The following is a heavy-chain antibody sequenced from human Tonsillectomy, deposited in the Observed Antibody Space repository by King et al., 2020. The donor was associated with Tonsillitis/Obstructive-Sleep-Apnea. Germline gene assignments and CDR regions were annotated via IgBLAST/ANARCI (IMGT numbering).Heavy chain of an antibody. J-gene: IGHJ3*02. V-gene: IGHV2-5*02. CDR2: IYWDDDK. Sequence: ITLKESGPALVKPPQTLTLTCTFSGFSLSTSGVGVGWIRQTPGKALECLALIYWDDDKRYSPSLKSRLTITKDTSKNQVVLRMTNMDPVDTATYYCVKWFDAFDIWGQGTVVTVSS. D-gene: IGHD3-22*01. CDR1: GFSLSTSGVG. CDR3: VKWFDAFDI.